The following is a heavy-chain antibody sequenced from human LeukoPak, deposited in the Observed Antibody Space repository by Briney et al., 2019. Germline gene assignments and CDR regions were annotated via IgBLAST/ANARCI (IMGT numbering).Heavy chain of an antibody. V-gene: IGHV1-8*01. CDR1: GYTFTSYD. J-gene: IGHJ4*02. CDR2: MNPNSGNT. CDR3: ARGQITMVRGVHYY. Sequence: ASVKVSCKASGYTFTSYDINWARQATGQGLEWMGWMNPNSGNTGYAQKFQGRVTMTRNTSISTAYMELSSLRSEDTAVYYCARGQITMVRGVHYYWGQGTLVTVSS. D-gene: IGHD3-10*01.